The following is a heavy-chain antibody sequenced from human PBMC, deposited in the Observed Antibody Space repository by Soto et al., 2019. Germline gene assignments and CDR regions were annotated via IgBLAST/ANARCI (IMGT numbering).Heavy chain of an antibody. D-gene: IGHD3-10*01. CDR2: IKSKTDGGTT. CDR3: TIGWFGELGHYYYGMDV. CDR1: GFTFSNAW. V-gene: IGHV3-15*07. J-gene: IGHJ6*02. Sequence: EVQLVESGGGLVKPGGSLRLSCAASGFTFSNAWMNWVRQAPGKGLEWVGRIKSKTDGGTTDYAAPVKGRFTISRDDSKNTLYLQMNSLKTEDTAVYYCTIGWFGELGHYYYGMDVWGQGTTVTVSS.